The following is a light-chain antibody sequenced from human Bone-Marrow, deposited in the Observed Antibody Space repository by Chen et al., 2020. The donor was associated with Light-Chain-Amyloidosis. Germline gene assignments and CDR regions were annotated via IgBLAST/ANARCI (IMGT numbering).Light chain of an antibody. CDR1: QSINSD. Sequence: IVMTQSLATLSVSPGARVNLSCSASQSINSDLAWYQQKPGQAPRLLIYRASIRATGIPARFSGSGSGAEFTLTISSLQSEDFAVYYCQQYKKWPPYTFGQGTKLEIK. CDR3: QQYKKWPPYT. J-gene: IGKJ2*01. CDR2: RAS. V-gene: IGKV3-15*01.